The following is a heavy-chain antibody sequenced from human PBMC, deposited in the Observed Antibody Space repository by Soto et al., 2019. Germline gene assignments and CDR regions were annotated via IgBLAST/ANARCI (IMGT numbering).Heavy chain of an antibody. Sequence: QVQLVESGGGLVKPGGSLRLSCAVSGFTFSAYYMTWIRQAPGKGLEWVSYISSSTSHTNYADSLKGRFTISRDNAKNSLFLQMNSLRVEDTAVYYCARGRGAAADYFDFWGQGTLVTVSS. D-gene: IGHD6-13*01. CDR3: ARGRGAAADYFDF. J-gene: IGHJ4*02. V-gene: IGHV3-11*05. CDR1: GFTFSAYY. CDR2: ISSSTSHT.